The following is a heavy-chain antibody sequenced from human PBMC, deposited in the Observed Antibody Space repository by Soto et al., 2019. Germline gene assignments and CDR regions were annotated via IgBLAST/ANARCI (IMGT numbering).Heavy chain of an antibody. CDR2: ISYSGST. Sequence: SEILSLTCTVSGGSISSGNYYWSWIRQPPGKGLEWIGFISYSGSTYYSLSLKSRVTISVDTSKNQFSLNLSFVTAADTATYYCAHTLRNYYGSGRSPFDYWGQGTLVTVSS. V-gene: IGHV4-30-4*01. CDR1: GGSISSGNYY. D-gene: IGHD3-10*01. CDR3: AHTLRNYYGSGRSPFDY. J-gene: IGHJ4*02.